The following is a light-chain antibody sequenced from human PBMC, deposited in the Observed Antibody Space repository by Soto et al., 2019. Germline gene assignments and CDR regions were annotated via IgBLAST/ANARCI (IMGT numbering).Light chain of an antibody. CDR3: SSYTYGRTYVV. V-gene: IGLV2-14*01. CDR2: EVS. CDR1: SNDVGGYNR. J-gene: IGLJ2*01. Sequence: QSALTQPASVFGSPGQSITISCTGTSNDVGGYNRVSWYQQPPGKVPKLIIYEVSNRPSGTSSRFSGSKSGNTASLTISGLQAEDEADYFCSSYTYGRTYVVFGGGTKLTVL.